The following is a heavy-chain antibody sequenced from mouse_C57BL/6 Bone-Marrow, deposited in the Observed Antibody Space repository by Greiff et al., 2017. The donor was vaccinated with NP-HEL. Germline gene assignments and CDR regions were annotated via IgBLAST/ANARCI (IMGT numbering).Heavy chain of an antibody. CDR1: GYSITSDY. J-gene: IGHJ1*03. V-gene: IGHV3-8*01. CDR2: ISYSGST. CDR3: ARFYGNYGTPGCFDV. D-gene: IGHD2-1*01. Sequence: DVQLQESGPGLAKPSQTLSLTCSVTGYSITSDYWNWIRKFPGNKLEYMGYISYSGSTYYNPSLKSRISITRDTSKNQYYLQLNSVTTEDTATYYCARFYGNYGTPGCFDVWGTGTTVTVSS.